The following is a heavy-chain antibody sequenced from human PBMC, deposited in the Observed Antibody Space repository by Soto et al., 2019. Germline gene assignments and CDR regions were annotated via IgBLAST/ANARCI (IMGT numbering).Heavy chain of an antibody. CDR3: AKDSYSSGWTPVQYYYYYYGMDV. V-gene: IGHV3-30*18. CDR2: ISYDGSNK. Sequence: GGSLRLSCAASGFTFSRHGMHWVRQAPGKGLGWVAVISYDGSNKYYADSVKGRFTISRDNSKITLYPQMNSLRAEDTAVYYCAKDSYSSGWTPVQYYYYYYGMDVWGQGTTVTVSS. CDR1: GFTFSRHG. J-gene: IGHJ6*02. D-gene: IGHD6-19*01.